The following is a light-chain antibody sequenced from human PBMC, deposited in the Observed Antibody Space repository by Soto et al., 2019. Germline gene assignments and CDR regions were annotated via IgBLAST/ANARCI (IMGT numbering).Light chain of an antibody. CDR2: GAS. J-gene: IGKJ3*01. CDR1: QSVSSSY. Sequence: EIVLTQSPGTLSLSPGERATLSCRASQSVSSSYLAWYQQKPGQAPRLLIYGASSRATGIPDRFSGSGSGTDFNLKVSRLEHEDFAVYSCQQYGSSLFTFGPGTKVDIK. CDR3: QQYGSSLFT. V-gene: IGKV3-20*01.